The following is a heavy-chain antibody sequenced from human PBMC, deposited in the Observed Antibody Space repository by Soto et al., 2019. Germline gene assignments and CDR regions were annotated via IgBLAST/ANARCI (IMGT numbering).Heavy chain of an antibody. D-gene: IGHD3-3*01. V-gene: IGHV2-70*11. Sequence: SGPTLVNPTQTLTLTCTFSGFSLSTSGMCVSWIRQPPGKALEWLARIDWDDDKYYSTSLKTRLTISKDTSKNQVVLTMTNMDPVDTATYYCARIRRRITIFGVVKGEYYYMDVWGKGTTVTVSS. CDR2: IDWDDDK. CDR1: GFSLSTSGMC. J-gene: IGHJ6*03. CDR3: ARIRRRITIFGVVKGEYYYMDV.